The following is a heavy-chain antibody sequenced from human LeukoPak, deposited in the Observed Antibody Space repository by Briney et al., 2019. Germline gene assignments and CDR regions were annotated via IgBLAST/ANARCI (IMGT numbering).Heavy chain of an antibody. Sequence: SETLSLTCIVSGGSISSDYWSWIRQPPGKGLEWIGYIYYIGSNNYNPSLKSRVTISVDTSKNQFSLKLSSVTAAETAVYYCATHGVRGVLSYFDDWGQGALVTVSS. J-gene: IGHJ4*02. CDR1: GGSISSDY. V-gene: IGHV4-59*08. D-gene: IGHD3-10*01. CDR2: IYYIGSN. CDR3: ATHGVRGVLSYFDD.